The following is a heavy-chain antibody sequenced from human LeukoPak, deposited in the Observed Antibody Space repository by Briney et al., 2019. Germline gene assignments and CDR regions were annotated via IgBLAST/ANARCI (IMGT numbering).Heavy chain of an antibody. CDR2: ISSTSSTI. Sequence: GGSLRLSCAASGFTFNNYAMNWVRQAPGKGLEWVSYISSTSSTIYYADSVKGRSTISRDNAKNSLYLQMNSLRAEDTAVYYCARVNSYGSSLFDYWGQGTLVTVSS. J-gene: IGHJ4*02. D-gene: IGHD5-18*01. CDR1: GFTFNNYA. V-gene: IGHV3-48*01. CDR3: ARVNSYGSSLFDY.